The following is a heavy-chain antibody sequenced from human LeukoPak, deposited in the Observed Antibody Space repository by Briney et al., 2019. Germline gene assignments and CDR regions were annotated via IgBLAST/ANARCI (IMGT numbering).Heavy chain of an antibody. CDR3: ARGGCSSTSCYFDY. D-gene: IGHD2-2*01. CDR2: INHSGST. J-gene: IGHJ4*02. V-gene: IGHV4-34*01. CDR1: GGSFSGYY. Sequence: PSETLSLTCAVYGGSFSGYYWSWIRQPPGEGLEWIGEINHSGSTNYNPSLKSRVTISVDTSKNQFSLKLSSVTAADTAVYYCARGGCSSTSCYFDYWGQGTLVTVSS.